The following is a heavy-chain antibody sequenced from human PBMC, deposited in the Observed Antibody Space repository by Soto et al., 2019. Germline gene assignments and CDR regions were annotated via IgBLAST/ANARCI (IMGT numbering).Heavy chain of an antibody. D-gene: IGHD6-13*01. CDR1: GGSISSGGYY. Sequence: QVQLQESGPGLVKPSQTLSLTCTVSGGSISSGGYYWSWIRQHPGKGLEWIGYIYYSGSTYYNPSLKSRVTISVDTSKNQFSLKPSSVTAADTDVYYCARGLAAAGTRGIWFDPWGQGTLVTVSS. CDR2: IYYSGST. CDR3: ARGLAAAGTRGIWFDP. V-gene: IGHV4-31*03. J-gene: IGHJ5*02.